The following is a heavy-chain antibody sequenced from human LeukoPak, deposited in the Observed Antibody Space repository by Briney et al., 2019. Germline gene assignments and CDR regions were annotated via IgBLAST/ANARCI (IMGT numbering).Heavy chain of an antibody. D-gene: IGHD1-26*01. CDR3: AREVHRELLIDYYYYMDV. J-gene: IGHJ6*03. CDR1: GGTFSSYA. CDR2: IIPIFGTA. V-gene: IGHV1-69*05. Sequence: SSVKVSCKASGGTFSSYAISWVRQAPGQGLEWMGGIIPIFGTANYAQKFQGRVTITTDESTSTANMELSSLRSEDTAVYYCAREVHRELLIDYYYYMDVWGKGTTVTVSS.